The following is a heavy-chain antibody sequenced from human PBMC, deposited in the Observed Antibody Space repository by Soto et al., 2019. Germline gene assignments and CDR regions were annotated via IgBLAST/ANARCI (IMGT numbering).Heavy chain of an antibody. Sequence: PGGSLRLSCAASGFTFSSYAMHWVRQAPGKGLEWVAVISYDGSNKYYADSVKGRFTISRDNSKNTLYLQMNSLRAEDTAVYYCSRAHFSAATPFFDYWAQGTLVTVSS. CDR3: SRAHFSAATPFFDY. V-gene: IGHV3-30-3*01. D-gene: IGHD2-15*01. CDR1: GFTFSSYA. CDR2: ISYDGSNK. J-gene: IGHJ4*02.